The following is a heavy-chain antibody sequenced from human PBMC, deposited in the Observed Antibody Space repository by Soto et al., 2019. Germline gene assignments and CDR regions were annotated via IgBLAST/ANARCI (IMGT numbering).Heavy chain of an antibody. CDR3: ARAYRTPGASDN. V-gene: IGHV2-70*01. Sequence: SGPTLVNPTHTLTLTCTFSGFSLNTRGMCVSWIRQPPGKALEWLALIDWDDDKYYSTSLNTRLTISKDTSDNLVFLAMTNMDTVDKATYYCARAYRTPGASDNWGHGPLVTVSS. CDR2: IDWDDDK. J-gene: IGHJ4*01. CDR1: GFSLNTRGMC. D-gene: IGHD3-16*02.